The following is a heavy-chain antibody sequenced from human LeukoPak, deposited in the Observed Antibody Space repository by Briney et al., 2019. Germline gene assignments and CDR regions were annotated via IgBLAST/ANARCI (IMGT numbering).Heavy chain of an antibody. CDR3: ARTGYANNWFDP. Sequence: GGSLRLSCVASGFTVSSNHMSWVRQAPGKGLEWVSVMYSGGSTYYADSVKGRFTISRDNSKNTLYLQMNSLRAEDTAVYYCARTGYANNWFDPWGQGTLVTVSS. CDR1: GFTVSSNH. CDR2: MYSGGST. V-gene: IGHV3-53*01. D-gene: IGHD3-9*01. J-gene: IGHJ5*02.